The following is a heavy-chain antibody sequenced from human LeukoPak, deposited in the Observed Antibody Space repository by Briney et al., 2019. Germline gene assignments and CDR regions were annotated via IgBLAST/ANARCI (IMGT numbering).Heavy chain of an antibody. Sequence: SQTLSLTCTVSGGSISSGGYYWSWIRQHPGKGLEWIGYIYYSGSTYYNPSLKSRATISVDTSKNQFSLKLSSVTAADTAVYYCASQWGSGNYGMDVWGKGTTVTVSS. CDR3: ASQWGSGNYGMDV. V-gene: IGHV4-31*03. CDR1: GGSISSGGYY. J-gene: IGHJ6*04. D-gene: IGHD1-26*01. CDR2: IYYSGST.